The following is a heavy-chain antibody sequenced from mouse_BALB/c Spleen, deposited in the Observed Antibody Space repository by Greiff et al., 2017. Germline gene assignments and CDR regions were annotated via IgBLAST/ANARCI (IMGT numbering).Heavy chain of an antibody. CDR2: ILPGSGST. J-gene: IGHJ4*01. D-gene: IGHD3-1*01. Sequence: VQLQQSGAELMKPGASVKISCKATGYTFSSYWIEWVKQRPGHGLEWIGEILPGSGSTNYNEKFKGKATFTADTSSNTAYMQLSSLTSEDSAVYYCARTWGSSGFYAMDYWGQGTSVTVSS. CDR1: GYTFSSYW. V-gene: IGHV1-9*01. CDR3: ARTWGSSGFYAMDY.